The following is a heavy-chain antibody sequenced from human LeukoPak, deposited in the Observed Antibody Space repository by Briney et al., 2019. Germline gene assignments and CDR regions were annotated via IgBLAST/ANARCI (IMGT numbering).Heavy chain of an antibody. CDR2: INPNSGGT. V-gene: IGHV1-2*06. CDR1: GYTFTGYY. Sequence: GASVKVSCKASGYTFTGYYMHWVRQAPGQGLEWMGRINPNSGGTDYAQNFRGRVTLTRDTSITTVYMEVTRLTSDDTAVYYCAITYANNAFDVWGQGTMVTVSS. CDR3: AITYANNAFDV. D-gene: IGHD3-16*01. J-gene: IGHJ3*01.